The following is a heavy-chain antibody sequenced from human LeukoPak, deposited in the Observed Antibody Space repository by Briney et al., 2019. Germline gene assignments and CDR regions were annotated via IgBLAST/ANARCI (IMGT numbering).Heavy chain of an antibody. Sequence: GGSLRLSCAASGFTFSTYAMSWVRQAPGKGLEWVSAISGTGDNGGNTYYADSVKGRFTISRDNGKNSLYLQMNSLRAEDTAVYYCASFPWELRPTWGQGTLVTVSS. CDR3: ASFPWELRPT. CDR2: ISGTGDNGGNT. V-gene: IGHV3-23*01. D-gene: IGHD1-26*01. CDR1: GFTFSTYA. J-gene: IGHJ4*02.